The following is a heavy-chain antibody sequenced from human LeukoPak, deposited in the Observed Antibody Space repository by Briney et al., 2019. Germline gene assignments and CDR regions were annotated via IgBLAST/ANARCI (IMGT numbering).Heavy chain of an antibody. CDR2: INAGNGNT. J-gene: IGHJ6*04. CDR1: GYTFTSYA. V-gene: IGHV1-3*01. CDR3: ARDQGIAAAGRYYYGMDV. Sequence: ASVKVSCKASGYTFTSYAMHWVRQAPGQRLEWMGWINAGNGNTKYSQKFQGRVTITRDTSASTAYMELSGLGSEDTAVYYCARDQGIAAAGRYYYGMDVWGKGTTVTVSS. D-gene: IGHD6-13*01.